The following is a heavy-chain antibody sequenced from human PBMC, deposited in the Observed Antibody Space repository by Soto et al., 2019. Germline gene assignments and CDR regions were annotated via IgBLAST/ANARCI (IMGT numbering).Heavy chain of an antibody. CDR3: ARQYYDFWSGYYNPLYYYYYYYMDV. D-gene: IGHD3-3*01. CDR1: GGSISSSSYY. J-gene: IGHJ6*03. V-gene: IGHV4-39*01. CDR2: IYYSGST. Sequence: SETLSLTCTVSGGSISSSSYYWGWIRQPPGKGLEWIGSIYYSGSTYYNPSLKSRVTISVDTSKNQFSLKLSSVTAADTAVYYCARQYYDFWSGYYNPLYYYYYYYMDVWGKGTTVTVSS.